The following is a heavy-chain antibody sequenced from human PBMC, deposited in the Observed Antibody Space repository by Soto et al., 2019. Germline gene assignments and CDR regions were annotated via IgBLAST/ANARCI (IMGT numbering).Heavy chain of an antibody. CDR2: ISSGSSFI. J-gene: IGHJ4*02. Sequence: PGGSLRLSCAASGFTFSTYSMNWVRQAPGKGLEWVSSISSGSSFIYFADSVKGRFTISRDNAKNSLFLQMNSLRAEDTAVYYCARHNGYSGYDSFDYWGQGTRVTVSS. V-gene: IGHV3-21*01. CDR1: GFTFSTYS. CDR3: ARHNGYSGYDSFDY. D-gene: IGHD5-12*01.